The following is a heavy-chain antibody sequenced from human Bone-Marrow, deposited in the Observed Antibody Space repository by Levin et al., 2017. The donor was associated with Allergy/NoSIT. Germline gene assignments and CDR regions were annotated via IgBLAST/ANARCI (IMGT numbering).Heavy chain of an antibody. D-gene: IGHD3-10*01. Sequence: GESLKITCKASGYTFTGYYMHWVRQAPGQGLEWMGWINPNSGGTNYAQKFQGRVTMTRDTSISTAYMELSRLRSDDTAVYYCARDGWFGELLKKDYWGQGTLVTVSS. CDR1: GYTFTGYY. J-gene: IGHJ4*02. V-gene: IGHV1-2*02. CDR2: INPNSGGT. CDR3: ARDGWFGELLKKDY.